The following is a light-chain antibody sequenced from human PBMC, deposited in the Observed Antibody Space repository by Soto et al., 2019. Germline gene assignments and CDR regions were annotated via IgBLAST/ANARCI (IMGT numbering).Light chain of an antibody. CDR2: LIS. CDR3: QQTYSTYS. V-gene: IGKV1-39*01. J-gene: IGKJ2*01. Sequence: IQMTQSPPSLTASVGDRVTITCRASQSVGTYLNWYQQKPGKAPTLLISLISRLQSGVPSRFSGAGSETDLTLTISSLQPEDYATYFCQQTYSTYSFGQGTKVEMK. CDR1: QSVGTY.